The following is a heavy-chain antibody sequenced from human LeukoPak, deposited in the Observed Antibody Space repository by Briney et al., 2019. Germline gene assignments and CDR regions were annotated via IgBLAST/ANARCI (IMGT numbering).Heavy chain of an antibody. Sequence: GSLRLSCAASGFTFSRYAMSWVRQAPGKGLEWVSGISESGDSTYYADSVKGRFTISRDNSKNTLYLQMNSLRAEDTALYYCAKFVNYGSYYYYYYLDVWGKGTTVTVSS. V-gene: IGHV3-23*01. D-gene: IGHD3-10*01. CDR3: AKFVNYGSYYYYYYLDV. CDR1: GFTFSRYA. J-gene: IGHJ6*03. CDR2: ISESGDST.